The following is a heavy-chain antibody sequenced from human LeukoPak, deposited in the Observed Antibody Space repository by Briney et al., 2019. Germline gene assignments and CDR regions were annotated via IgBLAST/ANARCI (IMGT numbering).Heavy chain of an antibody. D-gene: IGHD2-15*01. CDR1: GFTFSSYW. CDR2: IKQDGSEK. CDR3: ARDFYLHLYCSGGSCRRPLDY. Sequence: GGSLRLSCAASGFTFSSYWMSWVRQAPGKGLEWVANIKQDGSEKYYVDSVKGRFTISRDNAKNSLYLQMNSLRAEDTAVYYCARDFYLHLYCSGGSCRRPLDYWGQGTLVTVSS. J-gene: IGHJ4*02. V-gene: IGHV3-7*01.